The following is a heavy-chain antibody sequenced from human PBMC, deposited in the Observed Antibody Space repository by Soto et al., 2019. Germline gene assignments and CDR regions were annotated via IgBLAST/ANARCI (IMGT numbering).Heavy chain of an antibody. Sequence: PGESLKISCKGSGYSFTSYWISWVRQMPGKGLEWMGRIDPSDSYTNYSPSFQGHVTISADKSISTAYLQWSSLKASDTAMYCCARRMWFGELDYYYYGMDVWGQGTTVTVSS. CDR1: GYSFTSYW. CDR2: IDPSDSYT. J-gene: IGHJ6*02. CDR3: ARRMWFGELDYYYYGMDV. V-gene: IGHV5-10-1*01. D-gene: IGHD3-10*01.